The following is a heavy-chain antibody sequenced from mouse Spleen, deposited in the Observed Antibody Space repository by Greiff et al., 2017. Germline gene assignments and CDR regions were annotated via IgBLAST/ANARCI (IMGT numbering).Heavy chain of an antibody. CDR1: GYTFTSYG. V-gene: IGHV1-81*01. Sequence: VQLVESGAELARPGASVKLSCKASGYTFTSYGISWVKQRTGQGLEWIGEIYPRSGNTYYNEKFKGKATLTADKSSSTAYMELRSLTSEDSAVYFCARGALNANFDYWGQGTTLTVSS. CDR3: ARGALNANFDY. D-gene: IGHD1-3*01. J-gene: IGHJ2*01. CDR2: IYPRSGNT.